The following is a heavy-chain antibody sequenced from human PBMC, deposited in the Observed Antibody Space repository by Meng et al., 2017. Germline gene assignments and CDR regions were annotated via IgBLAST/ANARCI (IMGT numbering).Heavy chain of an antibody. Sequence: GHGRLKPSGTRPAPWASLVGSLVSSNWWSWVLQPPGKGLEWMGEIYHSGSTNYNPSLKSRVTISVDKSKNQFSLKLSSVTAADTAVYYCARAGVGYYDSSGPYSYWGQGTLVTVSS. CDR3: ARAGVGYYDSSGPYSY. CDR2: IYHSGST. V-gene: IGHV4-4*02. CDR1: VGSLVSSNW. J-gene: IGHJ4*02. D-gene: IGHD3-22*01.